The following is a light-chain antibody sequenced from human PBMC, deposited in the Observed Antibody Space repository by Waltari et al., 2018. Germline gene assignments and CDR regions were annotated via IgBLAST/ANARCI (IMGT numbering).Light chain of an antibody. Sequence: DIQMTQSPSTRSASVGDRVTITCRASQDINSWLAWYQQKPGKAPKLLIYKASSLQMWVPLRFSGSGSGTVFTLTISGLQPDDFATYYCQQYNSYSPWTFGQGTKVEIK. J-gene: IGKJ1*01. CDR3: QQYNSYSPWT. CDR2: KAS. V-gene: IGKV1-5*03. CDR1: QDINSW.